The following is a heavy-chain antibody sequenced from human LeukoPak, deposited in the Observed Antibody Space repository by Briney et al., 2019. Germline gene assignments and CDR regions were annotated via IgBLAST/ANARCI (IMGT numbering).Heavy chain of an antibody. J-gene: IGHJ4*02. CDR2: ISYDGSNK. CDR3: ARGPPTTVRFADY. Sequence: GRSLRLSCAASGFTFSSYAMHWVRQAPGKGLEWVAVISYDGSNKYYADSVKGRFTISRDNSKNTLYLQMNSLRAEDTAVYYCARGPPTTVRFADYWGQGTLVTVSS. CDR1: GFTFSSYA. V-gene: IGHV3-30-3*01. D-gene: IGHD4-17*01.